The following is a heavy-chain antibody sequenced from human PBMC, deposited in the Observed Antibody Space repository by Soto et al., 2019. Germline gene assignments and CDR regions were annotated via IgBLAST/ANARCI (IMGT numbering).Heavy chain of an antibody. J-gene: IGHJ4*02. V-gene: IGHV3-23*01. CDR1: GFTFNNFA. CDR2: VTSGGST. D-gene: IGHD3-3*01. Sequence: EVQLLESGGGLVQPGESLRLSCAASGFTFNNFAMSWVRQAPGKGLEWVSTVTSGGSTFYADSVRGRFTISRDNSRNRLYLQMNSLRAEDTAVYYCAKRYLGVLTTYYFDYWGQGTLVTVSS. CDR3: AKRYLGVLTTYYFDY.